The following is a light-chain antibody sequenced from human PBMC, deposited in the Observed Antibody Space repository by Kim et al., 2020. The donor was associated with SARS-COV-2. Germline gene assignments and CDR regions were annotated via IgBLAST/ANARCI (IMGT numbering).Light chain of an antibody. CDR1: NIGSKS. Sequence: APGDTARFTCGGDNIGSKSVHWYQQKPGQAPVLVIYYNSVRPSGIPERFSGSNSGNTATLTISRVEAGDEADFYCQVWDNNSVHYVFGTGTKVTVL. J-gene: IGLJ1*01. CDR2: YNS. V-gene: IGLV3-21*04. CDR3: QVWDNNSVHYV.